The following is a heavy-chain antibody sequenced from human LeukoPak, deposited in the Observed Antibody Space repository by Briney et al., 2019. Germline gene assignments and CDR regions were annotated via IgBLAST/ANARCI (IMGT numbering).Heavy chain of an antibody. CDR3: ARVGAGYAFDI. CDR1: GLTFSSYS. J-gene: IGHJ3*02. D-gene: IGHD1-26*01. CDR2: ISSASSYI. Sequence: PGGSLRLSCAASGLTFSSYSMNWVRQAPGKGLEWVSCISSASSYIYHADSVRGRFTISRDNAKNSLYLQLNSLRAEDTAVYYCARVGAGYAFDIWGQGTMVTVSS. V-gene: IGHV3-21*01.